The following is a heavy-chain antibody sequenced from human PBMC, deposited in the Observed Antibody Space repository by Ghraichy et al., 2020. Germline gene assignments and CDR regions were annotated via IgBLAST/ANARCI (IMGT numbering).Heavy chain of an antibody. D-gene: IGHD1-26*01. CDR1: GFTFRVYA. CDR3: AKGGVGATRRDFDY. J-gene: IGHJ4*02. Sequence: LSLTCAASGFTFRVYAMTWVRQAPGKGLEWVSSIDSGGATTHYADSVRGRFTISRDNSKNTLYLQLNSLGAEDTAIYYCAKGGVGATRRDFDYWGQGTLVTVSS. V-gene: IGHV3-23*01. CDR2: IDSGGATT.